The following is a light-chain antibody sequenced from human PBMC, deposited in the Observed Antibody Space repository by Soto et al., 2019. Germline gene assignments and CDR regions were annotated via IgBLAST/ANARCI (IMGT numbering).Light chain of an antibody. V-gene: IGLV1-47*01. CDR3: GACDYSLSYYV. CDR1: SSNIGSNY. Sequence: QSVLTQPPSASGTPGQRVTISCSGSSSNIGSNYVYWYQQLPGTAPKLLIYRNNQRPSGVPYRFSGSKSGTSDSLAISGLRYEDEAYYYCGACDYSLSYYVFGRWTKLTVL. J-gene: IGLJ1*01. CDR2: RNN.